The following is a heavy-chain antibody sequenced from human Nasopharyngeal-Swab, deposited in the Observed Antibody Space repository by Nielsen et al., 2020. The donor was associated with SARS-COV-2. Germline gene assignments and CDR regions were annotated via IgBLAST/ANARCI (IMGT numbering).Heavy chain of an antibody. CDR2: IWYDGSNK. Sequence: GGSLRLSCAASGFTFSSYGMHWVRQAPGKGLEWVAVIWYDGSNKYYADSVKGRFTISRDNSKNALYLQMNSLRAEDTALYYCAKDLSSGWYGWFDPWGQGTRVTVSS. D-gene: IGHD6-19*01. CDR1: GFTFSSYG. CDR3: AKDLSSGWYGWFDP. J-gene: IGHJ5*02. V-gene: IGHV3-33*06.